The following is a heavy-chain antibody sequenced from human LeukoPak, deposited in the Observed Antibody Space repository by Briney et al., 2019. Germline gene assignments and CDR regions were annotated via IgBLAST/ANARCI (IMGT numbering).Heavy chain of an antibody. CDR3: ARLTGGYDSSGY. Sequence: SVKVSCKASGGTFSSYAIGWVRQAPGQGLEWMGGIIPIFGTANYAQKFQGRVTITADESTSTAYMELSSPRSEDTAVYYCARLTGGYDSSGYWGQGTLVTVSS. CDR1: GGTFSSYA. CDR2: IIPIFGTA. V-gene: IGHV1-69*01. J-gene: IGHJ4*02. D-gene: IGHD3-22*01.